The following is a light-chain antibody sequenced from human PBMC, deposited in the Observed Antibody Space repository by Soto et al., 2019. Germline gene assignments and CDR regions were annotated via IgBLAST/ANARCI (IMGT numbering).Light chain of an antibody. CDR3: QQLYTLPFT. Sequence: IPLAESPSVRRAARGDRVAIACVASHDISTFLAWYQQKPGKAPKLLIYEASTLQSGVPSRFSGSGSGTEFTLTISGLLPEDFAAYHCQQLYTLPFTFGQGTRLEIK. V-gene: IGKV1-9*01. J-gene: IGKJ5*01. CDR2: EAS. CDR1: HDISTF.